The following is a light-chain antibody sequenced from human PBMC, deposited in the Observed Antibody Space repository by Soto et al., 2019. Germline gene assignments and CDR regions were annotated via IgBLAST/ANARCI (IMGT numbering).Light chain of an antibody. J-gene: IGKJ5*01. Sequence: DIQITQSPSSLSVSVGDRVTITCRASQSISNDLHWYQQRPGKAPELLIYAASSLQSGVPSRFSGSGSGTDFTLTISSLQPEDFATYYCQQSYSAPLFGQGTRLEIK. CDR2: AAS. CDR1: QSISND. V-gene: IGKV1-39*01. CDR3: QQSYSAPL.